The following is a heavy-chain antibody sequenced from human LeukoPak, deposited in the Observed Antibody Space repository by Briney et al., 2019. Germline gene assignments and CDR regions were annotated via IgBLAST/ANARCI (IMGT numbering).Heavy chain of an antibody. D-gene: IGHD2-2*01. Sequence: GGSLRLSCAASGFTFSNYAMSWVGQAPGKGLEWVSGISGSGGSTYYADSVKGRLTISRDTSKKTLYLQMNSLRAEDTAIYYCAKGLSSDYQLLLFDYWGQGTLVTVSS. CDR1: GFTFSNYA. CDR3: AKGLSSDYQLLLFDY. V-gene: IGHV3-23*01. CDR2: ISGSGGST. J-gene: IGHJ4*02.